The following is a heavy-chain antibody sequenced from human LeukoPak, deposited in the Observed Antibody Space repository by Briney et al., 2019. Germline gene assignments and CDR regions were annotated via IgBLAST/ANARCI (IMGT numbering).Heavy chain of an antibody. J-gene: IGHJ6*02. D-gene: IGHD5-18*01. V-gene: IGHV4-34*01. CDR3: ARGRRYSPVLGVNYYYGMDV. CDR1: GGSFSGYY. CDR2: INHSGST. Sequence: PSETLSLTCAVYGGSFSGYYWSWIRQPPGKGLEWIGEINHSGSTNYNPSLKSRVTISVDTSKNQFSLELSSVTAADTAVYYCARGRRYSPVLGVNYYYGMDVWGQGTTVTVSS.